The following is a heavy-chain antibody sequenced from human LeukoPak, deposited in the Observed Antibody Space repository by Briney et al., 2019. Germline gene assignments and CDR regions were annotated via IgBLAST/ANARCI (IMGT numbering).Heavy chain of an antibody. V-gene: IGHV4-59*01. J-gene: IGHJ4*02. CDR1: GGSINSYY. CDR2: IYYSGST. Sequence: SETLSLTCTVSGGSINSYYWSWIRQPPGKGLEWIGYIYYSGSTNYNPSLKSRVTISVDTSKNQFSLRLSSVTAADTAVYYCARVTGYMTEDYFDYWGQGTLFTVSS. D-gene: IGHD6-13*01. CDR3: ARVTGYMTEDYFDY.